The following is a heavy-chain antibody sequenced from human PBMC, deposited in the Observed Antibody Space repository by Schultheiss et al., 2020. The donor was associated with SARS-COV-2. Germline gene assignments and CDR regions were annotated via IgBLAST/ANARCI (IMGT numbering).Heavy chain of an antibody. D-gene: IGHD2-15*01. J-gene: IGHJ1*01. V-gene: IGHV4-59*12. CDR1: GFTFSSYA. CDR2: IYYSGST. Sequence: GSLRLSCAASGFTFSSYAMSWVRQAPGKGLEWIGYIYYSGSTNYNPSLKSRVTISVDTSKNQFSLKLSSVTAADTAVYYCARGYCSGGSCPAEYFQHWGQGTLVTVSS. CDR3: ARGYCSGGSCPAEYFQH.